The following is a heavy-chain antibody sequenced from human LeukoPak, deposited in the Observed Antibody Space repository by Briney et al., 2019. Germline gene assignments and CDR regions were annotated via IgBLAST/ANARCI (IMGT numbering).Heavy chain of an antibody. V-gene: IGHV3-30-3*01. J-gene: IGHJ4*02. CDR1: GFTFSSYA. Sequence: GGSLRLSCAASGFTFSSYAMHWVRQAPGKGLEWVAVISYDGSNKYYADSVKGRFTISRDNSKNTLYLQMNSLRAEDTAVYYCVKETFTVSSPFDYWGQGTLVTVSS. D-gene: IGHD3-16*01. CDR3: VKETFTVSSPFDY. CDR2: ISYDGSNK.